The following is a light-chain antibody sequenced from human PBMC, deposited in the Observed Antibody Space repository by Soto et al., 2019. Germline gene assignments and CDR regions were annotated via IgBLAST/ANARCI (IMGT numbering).Light chain of an antibody. Sequence: EIVMTQSPATLSVSPGERATLSCRASQSVSSNLAWYQQKPGQAPRLLIYGASTRATGIPARFSGSGSGTDFTLTISSLQSEDFAVYYCQQYNNWPRTCGQGTKLEIK. V-gene: IGKV3-15*01. CDR1: QSVSSN. J-gene: IGKJ2*01. CDR2: GAS. CDR3: QQYNNWPRT.